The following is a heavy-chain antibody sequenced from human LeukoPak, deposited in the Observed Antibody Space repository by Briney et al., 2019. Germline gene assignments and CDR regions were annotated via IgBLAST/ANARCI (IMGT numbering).Heavy chain of an antibody. V-gene: IGHV4-34*01. CDR3: ARVGCSGGSCYGSRGAFDI. Sequence: PSETLSLTCAVYGGSFSGYYWSWIRQPPGKGLEWIGEMNHSGSTNYNPSLKSRVTISVDTSKNQFSLKLSSVTAADTAVYYCARVGCSGGSCYGSRGAFDIWGQGTMVSVSS. CDR2: MNHSGST. D-gene: IGHD2-15*01. CDR1: GGSFSGYY. J-gene: IGHJ3*02.